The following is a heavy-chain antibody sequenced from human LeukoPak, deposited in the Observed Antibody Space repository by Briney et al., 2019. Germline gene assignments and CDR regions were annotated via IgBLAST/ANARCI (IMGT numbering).Heavy chain of an antibody. CDR3: AREQSGTRGWYTVDY. D-gene: IGHD6-19*01. V-gene: IGHV3-23*01. CDR1: GFNFSTYA. CDR2: IRPDGDRT. Sequence: GGPLRLSCAASGFNFSTYAITWLPPGPGKGLERVSAIRPDGDRTYYANSVRGRFTISRDNSKDTVYLQINGLRVEDTAIYYCAREQSGTRGWYTVDYWGQGTLVTVSS. J-gene: IGHJ4*02.